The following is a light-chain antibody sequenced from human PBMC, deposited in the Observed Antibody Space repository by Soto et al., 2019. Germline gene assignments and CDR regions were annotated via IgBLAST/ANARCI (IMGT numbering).Light chain of an antibody. CDR2: ANS. CDR3: QSYDTNLSVV. Sequence: QSVLTQPPSVSGAPGQTVTISCTGSSSNIGAGYDVHWYKQLPGTAPKLVIYANSDRPSGVPDRFSGSKSGTSASLGIAGVQAEDEADYYCQSYDTNLSVVFGGGTKVTVL. J-gene: IGLJ2*01. CDR1: SSNIGAGYD. V-gene: IGLV1-40*01.